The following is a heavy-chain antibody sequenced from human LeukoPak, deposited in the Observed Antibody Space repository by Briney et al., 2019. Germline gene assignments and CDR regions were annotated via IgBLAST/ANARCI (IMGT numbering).Heavy chain of an antibody. CDR3: AKAASYDILTGYYYYGMDV. CDR1: GFTFSSYA. Sequence: PGGSLRLSCAASGFTFSSYAMSWVRQAPGKALEWVSAISGSGGSTYYADSVKGRFTISRDNSKNTLYLQMNSLRAEDTAVYYCAKAASYDILTGYYYYGMDVWGQGTTVTVSS. V-gene: IGHV3-23*01. CDR2: ISGSGGST. J-gene: IGHJ6*02. D-gene: IGHD3-9*01.